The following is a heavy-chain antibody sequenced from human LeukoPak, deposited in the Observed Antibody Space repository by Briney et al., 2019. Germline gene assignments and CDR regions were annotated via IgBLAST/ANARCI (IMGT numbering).Heavy chain of an antibody. CDR3: AKVAKYYYGSEIYYFFEH. V-gene: IGHV3-23*01. Sequence: GGSLRLSCAASGFTFSSYGMSWVRQAPGKGLEWVSAISGSGGSTYYADSVKGRFTISRDNAKNSLYLQMNSLRVEDTAVFYCAKVAKYYYGSEIYYFFEHWGQGTPVTASS. CDR1: GFTFSSYG. D-gene: IGHD3-10*01. CDR2: ISGSGGST. J-gene: IGHJ4*02.